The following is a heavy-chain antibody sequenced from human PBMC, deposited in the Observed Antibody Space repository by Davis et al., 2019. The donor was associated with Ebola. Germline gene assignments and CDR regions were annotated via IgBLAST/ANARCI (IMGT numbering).Heavy chain of an antibody. V-gene: IGHV4-59*01. CDR2: IYYSGST. J-gene: IGHJ5*02. CDR3: ARGEEAPFYDILTGYYNSLSWFDP. Sequence: MPSETLSLTCAVSGGSISGYYWSWVRQPPGKGLEWIGHIYYSGSTNYNPSLESRVSMSVDTAKNQFSLKLTSVTAADTAVYYCARGEEAPFYDILTGYYNSLSWFDPWGQGTLVTVSS. D-gene: IGHD3-9*01. CDR1: GGSISGYY.